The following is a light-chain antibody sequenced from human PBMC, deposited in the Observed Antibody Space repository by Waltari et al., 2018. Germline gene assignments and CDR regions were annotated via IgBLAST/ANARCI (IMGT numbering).Light chain of an antibody. Sequence: NVLTQSPGTLSLSPGERATLPCRASQSVTNNYLAWYQQQPGQAPRLLIYGVSSRATGIPDRFSGSGSGTDFTLTIGRLEPEDSAVYFCHLYGSARTIGGGTRVEIK. J-gene: IGKJ4*01. CDR3: HLYGSART. CDR2: GVS. CDR1: QSVTNNY. V-gene: IGKV3-20*01.